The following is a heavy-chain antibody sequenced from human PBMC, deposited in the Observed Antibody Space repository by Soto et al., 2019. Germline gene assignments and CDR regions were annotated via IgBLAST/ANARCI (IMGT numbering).Heavy chain of an antibody. D-gene: IGHD2-21*01. CDR3: VKGTYYYYMDV. V-gene: IGHV3-23*01. Sequence: GGSLRLSCAASGFTFSSYVMSWVRQAPGNGLEWVSAISGGGGSTYYADPVKGRFTFSRDNSKNTLYLQMNSLRAEDTAVYFCVKGTYYYYMDVWGKGTTVTVSS. J-gene: IGHJ6*03. CDR1: GFTFSSYV. CDR2: ISGGGGST.